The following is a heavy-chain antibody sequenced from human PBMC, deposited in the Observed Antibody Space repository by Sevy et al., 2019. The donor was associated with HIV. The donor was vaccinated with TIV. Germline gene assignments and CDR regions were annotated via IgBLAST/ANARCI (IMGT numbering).Heavy chain of an antibody. Sequence: GGSLRLSCAASGFTFSDYYMNWIRQAPGKGLEWVSYISSSGSTIYYVDSVKGRFTISRDNAKNSLYLQINSLRAEDTAVYYCECAPYDFWSGPSGYFDLWGRGTLVTVSS. J-gene: IGHJ2*01. CDR1: GFTFSDYY. V-gene: IGHV3-11*01. D-gene: IGHD3-3*01. CDR3: ECAPYDFWSGPSGYFDL. CDR2: ISSSGSTI.